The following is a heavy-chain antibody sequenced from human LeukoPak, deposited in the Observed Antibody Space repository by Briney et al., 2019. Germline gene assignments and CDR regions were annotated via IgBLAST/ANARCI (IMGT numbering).Heavy chain of an antibody. J-gene: IGHJ4*02. D-gene: IGHD3-10*01. CDR2: ISWNSGSI. Sequence: GGSLRLSCAASGFTFDDYAMHWVRQAPGKGLEWVSGISWNSGSIGYADSVKGRFTISRDNAKNSLYLQMNSLRAEDTALYYCAKGAPSSSLLLWFGELLCYFDYWGQGTLVTVSS. V-gene: IGHV3-9*01. CDR3: AKGAPSSSLLLWFGELLCYFDY. CDR1: GFTFDDYA.